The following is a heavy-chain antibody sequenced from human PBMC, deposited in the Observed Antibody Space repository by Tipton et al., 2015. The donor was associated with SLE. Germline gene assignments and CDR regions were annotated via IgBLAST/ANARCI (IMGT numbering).Heavy chain of an antibody. CDR2: ISYDGSNK. CDR1: GFTFSSYA. D-gene: IGHD7-27*01. J-gene: IGHJ4*02. CDR3: ARELTGESFDY. V-gene: IGHV3-30*04. Sequence: SLRLSCAASGFTFSSYAMHWVRQAPGKGLEWVAVISYDGSNKYYADSVKGRFTISRDNSKNTLYLQMNSLRAEDTAVYYCARELTGESFDYWGQGTLVTVSP.